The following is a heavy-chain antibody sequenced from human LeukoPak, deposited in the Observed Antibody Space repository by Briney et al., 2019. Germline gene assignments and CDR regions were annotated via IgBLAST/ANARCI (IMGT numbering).Heavy chain of an antibody. J-gene: IGHJ4*02. V-gene: IGHV3-30*18. D-gene: IGHD3-22*01. CDR3: AKDGYSSGYSFDY. CDR2: ISYDGSNK. Sequence: GGSLRLSCAASGFTFSSYGMHWARQAPGKGLEWVAVISYDGSNKYYADSVKGRFTISRDNSKNTLYLQMNSLRAEDTAVYYCAKDGYSSGYSFDYWGQGTLVTVSS. CDR1: GFTFSSYG.